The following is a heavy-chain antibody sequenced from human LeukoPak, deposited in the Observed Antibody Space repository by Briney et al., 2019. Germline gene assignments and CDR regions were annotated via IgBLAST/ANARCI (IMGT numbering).Heavy chain of an antibody. D-gene: IGHD3-10*01. CDR3: ARYYIEGRCFDY. CDR1: GYTFTGYY. J-gene: IGHJ4*02. Sequence: ASVKVSCKASGYTFTGYYIHWVRQAPGQGLEWMGWINPNSGGTNYAQKFQGRVTMTRDTSIRTAYMELSRLRSDDTAMYYCARYYIEGRCFDYWGQGTLATVSS. V-gene: IGHV1-2*02. CDR2: INPNSGGT.